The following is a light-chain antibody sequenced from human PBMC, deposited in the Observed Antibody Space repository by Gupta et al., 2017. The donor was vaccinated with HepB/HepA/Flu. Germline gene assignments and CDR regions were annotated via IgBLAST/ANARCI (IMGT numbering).Light chain of an antibody. J-gene: IGKJ1*01. CDR1: QSLLHSNGYNY. V-gene: IGKV2-28*01. Sequence: DIVMTQSPLSLPVTPGEPASISCRSSQSLLHSNGYNYLDWYLQKPGQSPQLLIYLGSNRASGVPDMFSGSGSGTDFTLKISRGEAEDVGVYYCMQALQTTWTFGQGTKVEIK. CDR2: LGS. CDR3: MQALQTTWT.